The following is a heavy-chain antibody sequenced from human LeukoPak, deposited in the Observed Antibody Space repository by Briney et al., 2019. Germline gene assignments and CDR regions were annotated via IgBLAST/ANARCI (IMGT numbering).Heavy chain of an antibody. CDR1: GVSFSGYY. Sequence: SETLSLTCAAYGVSFSGYYWSWIRQPPGKGLEWIGEINHSGSTNYNPSLKSRVTISVDTSKNQFSLKLSSVTAADTAVYYCARGRRNFDYWGQGTLVTVSS. CDR3: ARGRRNFDY. J-gene: IGHJ4*02. CDR2: INHSGST. V-gene: IGHV4-34*01.